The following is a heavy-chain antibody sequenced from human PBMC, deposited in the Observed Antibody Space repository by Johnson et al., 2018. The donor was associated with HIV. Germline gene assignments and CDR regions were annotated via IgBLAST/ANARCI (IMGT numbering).Heavy chain of an antibody. Sequence: VQLVESGGGLVQPGGSLRLSCAASGFTFTTYAMTWVRQAPGKGLEWVSVITNSGSSTDYADAVKGRFTISRDNSKNTLYLQMNSLRAEDTAVYYWAKARGIVGATGAFDIWGQGTMVTVSS. D-gene: IGHD1-26*01. CDR1: GFTFTTYA. V-gene: IGHV3-23*04. CDR2: ITNSGSST. CDR3: AKARGIVGATGAFDI. J-gene: IGHJ3*02.